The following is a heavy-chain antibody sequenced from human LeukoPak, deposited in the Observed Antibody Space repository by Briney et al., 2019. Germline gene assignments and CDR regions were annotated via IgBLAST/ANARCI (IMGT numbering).Heavy chain of an antibody. V-gene: IGHV3-53*01. CDR3: ARTVTGYSLRFGYYFDY. D-gene: IGHD3-9*01. CDR2: IYSGGTT. CDR1: GFTVSSNY. Sequence: GGSLRLSCAASGFTVSSNYMSWVRQAPGKGLEWVSIIYSGGTTYYADSVKGRFTISRDNSKNTLYLQMNSLRAEDTAVYYCARTVTGYSLRFGYYFDYWGQGTLVTVSS. J-gene: IGHJ4*02.